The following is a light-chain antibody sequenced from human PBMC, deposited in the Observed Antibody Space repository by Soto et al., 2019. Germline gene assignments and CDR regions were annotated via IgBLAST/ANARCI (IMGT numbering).Light chain of an antibody. J-gene: IGKJ4*01. CDR1: QSVSSY. V-gene: IGKV3-11*01. CDR2: DAS. Sequence: EIVLTQSPATLSLSPGERATLSCRASQSVSSYLAWYQQKPGQAPRLLIYDASNRATGIPARFSGSGSWTDFTLTTSSLEPEDFAVYYCQQRSNWFTFGGGTKVEIK. CDR3: QQRSNWFT.